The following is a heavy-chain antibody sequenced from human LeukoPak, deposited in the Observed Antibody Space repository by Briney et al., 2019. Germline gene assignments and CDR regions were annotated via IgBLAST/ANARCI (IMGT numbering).Heavy chain of an antibody. CDR3: ARVSGILLSISPYYHYHYMDV. V-gene: IGHV1-69*05. CDR2: IVPIFGTT. CDR1: GGSFGSYA. Sequence: SVKVSCKASGGSFGSYAIYWVRQAPGQGLEWMGGIVPIFGTTDYAHSFQGRVTITTDESTSTDYMELSSLRSEDTAVYYCARVSGILLSISPYYHYHYMDVWGKGTTVIVSS. D-gene: IGHD2-2*01. J-gene: IGHJ6*03.